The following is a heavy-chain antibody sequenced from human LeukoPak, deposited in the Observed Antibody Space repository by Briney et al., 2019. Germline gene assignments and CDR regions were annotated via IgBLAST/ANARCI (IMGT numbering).Heavy chain of an antibody. CDR3: ARRGSYYAYYFDY. V-gene: IGHV4-39*01. D-gene: IGHD1-26*01. CDR1: GGSISSSSYY. CDR2: IYYSGST. J-gene: IGHJ4*02. Sequence: PSETLSLTCTVFGGSISSSSYYWGWIRQPPGKGLEWIGSIYYSGSTYYNPSLKSRVTISVDTSKNQFSLKLSSVTAADTAVYYCARRGSYYAYYFDYWGQGTLVTVSS.